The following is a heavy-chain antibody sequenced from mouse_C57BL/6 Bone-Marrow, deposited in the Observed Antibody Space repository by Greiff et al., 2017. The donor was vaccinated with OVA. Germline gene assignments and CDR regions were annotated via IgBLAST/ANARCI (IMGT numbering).Heavy chain of an antibody. Sequence: VQLKESGPGLVKPSQSLSLTCSVTGYSITSGYYWNWIRQFPGNKLEWMGYISYDGSNNYNPSLKNRISITRDTSKNQFFLKLNSVTTEDTATYYCARNDGYYYDYWGQGTSVTVSS. J-gene: IGHJ4*01. V-gene: IGHV3-6*01. CDR3: ARNDGYYYDY. D-gene: IGHD2-3*01. CDR1: GYSITSGYY. CDR2: ISYDGSN.